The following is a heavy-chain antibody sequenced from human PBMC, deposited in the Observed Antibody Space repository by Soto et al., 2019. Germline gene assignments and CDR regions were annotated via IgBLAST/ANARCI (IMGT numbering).Heavy chain of an antibody. V-gene: IGHV3-53*01. CDR2: IYSGGST. D-gene: IGHD3-10*01. J-gene: IGHJ4*02. Sequence: PGGSLRLSCAASGFTVSSNYMSWVRQAPGKGLEWVSVIYSGGSTYYADSVKGRFTISRDNSKNTLYLQMNSLRAEDTAVYYCARAGPNLWFGEKTYYFDYWGQGTLVTVSS. CDR1: GFTVSSNY. CDR3: ARAGPNLWFGEKTYYFDY.